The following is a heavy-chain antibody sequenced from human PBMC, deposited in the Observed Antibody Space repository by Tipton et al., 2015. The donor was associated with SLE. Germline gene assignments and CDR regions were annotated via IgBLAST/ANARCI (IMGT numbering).Heavy chain of an antibody. CDR1: GFTFDDND. D-gene: IGHD6-19*01. CDR3: ARVAVAGSSAFDI. Sequence: GSLRLSCAASGFTFDDNDMYWVRQAPGKGLEWVSGINWNGGSTGYADSVKGRFTISRDNAKNSLYLQMNSLRAEDTALYHCARVAVAGSSAFDIWGQGTMVTVSS. CDR2: INWNGGST. V-gene: IGHV3-20*01. J-gene: IGHJ3*02.